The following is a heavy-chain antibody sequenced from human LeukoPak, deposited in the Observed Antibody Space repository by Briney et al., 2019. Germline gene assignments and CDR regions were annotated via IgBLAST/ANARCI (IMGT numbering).Heavy chain of an antibody. CDR2: ISSSSSYI. CDR3: ARGSVWGNYRVVDN. J-gene: IGHJ4*02. CDR1: GFTFSSYS. V-gene: IGHV3-21*01. D-gene: IGHD3-16*02. Sequence: GGSLRLSCAASGFTFSSYSMNWVRQAPGKGLEWVSSISSSSSYIYYADSVKGRFTISRDNAKNSLYLQMNSLRAEDTAVYYCARGSVWGNYRVVDNWGQGTLVTVSS.